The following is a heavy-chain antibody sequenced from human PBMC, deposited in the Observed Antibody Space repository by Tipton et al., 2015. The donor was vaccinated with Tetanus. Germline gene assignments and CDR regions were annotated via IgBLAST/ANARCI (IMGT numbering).Heavy chain of an antibody. CDR1: GGSINSSRHF. Sequence: TLSLTCSVSGGSINSSRHFWAWIRQPPGKGLEWIGSIYYSGSTYYNPSLKSRVTISVDTSKNQFSLKLSSVTAADTAVYYCARTSIPAADYCFDYWGQGTLVTVSS. D-gene: IGHD2-2*01. CDR3: ARTSIPAADYCFDY. J-gene: IGHJ4*02. V-gene: IGHV4-39*01. CDR2: IYYSGST.